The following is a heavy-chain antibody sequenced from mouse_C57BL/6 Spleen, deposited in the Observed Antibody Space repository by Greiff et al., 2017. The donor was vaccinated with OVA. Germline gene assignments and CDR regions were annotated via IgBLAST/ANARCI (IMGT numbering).Heavy chain of an antibody. Sequence: VQLPQPGAELVRPGTSVKLSCKASGYTFTSYWLHWVKQRPGQGLEWIGVIDPSDSYTNYNQKFKGKATLTVDTSSSTAYMQLSSLTSEDSAVYYCARIDFDYWGQGTTLTVSA. CDR3: ARIDFDY. J-gene: IGHJ2*01. CDR1: GYTFTSYW. V-gene: IGHV1-59*01. CDR2: IDPSDSYT.